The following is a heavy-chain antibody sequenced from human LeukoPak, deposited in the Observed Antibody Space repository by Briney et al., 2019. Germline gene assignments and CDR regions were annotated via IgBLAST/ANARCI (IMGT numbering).Heavy chain of an antibody. CDR2: ISGSGGSS. V-gene: IGHV3-23*01. CDR1: GFTFSSYA. CDR3: AKLANWGPSRGNAFDI. J-gene: IGHJ3*02. D-gene: IGHD7-27*01. Sequence: PGGSLRLSCAASGFTFSSYAMSWVRQAPGKGLEWVSAISGSGGSSYYADSVKGRFTISRDNSKNTLYLQMNSLRAEDTAVYYCAKLANWGPSRGNAFDIWGQGTMVTVSS.